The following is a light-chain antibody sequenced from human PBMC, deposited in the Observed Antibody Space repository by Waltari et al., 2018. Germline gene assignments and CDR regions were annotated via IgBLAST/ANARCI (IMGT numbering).Light chain of an antibody. V-gene: IGKV1-5*03. J-gene: IGKJ4*01. CDR1: QSISNW. Sequence: DVPLPHSRFTLSASVGDRVISACRASQSISNWLAWYQHKPGKAPKLLIYKASTLASGVPSRFSGSGSGTDFSLTISSLQPDDFATYYCQQYNSYSLLTFGGGTKVEIK. CDR3: QQYNSYSLLT. CDR2: KAS.